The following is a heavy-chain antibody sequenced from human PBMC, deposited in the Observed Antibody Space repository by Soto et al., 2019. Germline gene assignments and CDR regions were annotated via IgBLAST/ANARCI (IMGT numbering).Heavy chain of an antibody. CDR1: GGSISSGYYY. V-gene: IGHV4-31*03. Sequence: QVPLQESGPGLVKPSQTLSLTCTVSGGSISSGYYYWSWIRQHPGKGLEWIGYIHYSGSTYYNPALKSRLTISLDTAKHQFSLKLNSVTAVDTAVYYCARGDCRSSSGYDLAGWFDPWCQGTVVTVPS. D-gene: IGHD2-2*01. CDR3: ARGDCRSSSGYDLAGWFDP. CDR2: IHYSGST. J-gene: IGHJ5*02.